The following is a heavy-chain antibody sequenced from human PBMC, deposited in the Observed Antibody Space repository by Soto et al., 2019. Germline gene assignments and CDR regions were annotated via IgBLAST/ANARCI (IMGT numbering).Heavy chain of an antibody. Sequence: PSETLSLTCAVSGGSMSSSNWWIWVRQPPGKGLEWIGEIYHSGSTNYNPSLKSRVTISVDKSKNQFSLKLSSVTAADTAVYYCARSPSRDGYNYLGYWGQGTLVTVSS. V-gene: IGHV4-4*02. CDR1: GGSMSSSNW. CDR2: IYHSGST. CDR3: ARSPSRDGYNYLGY. D-gene: IGHD5-12*01. J-gene: IGHJ4*02.